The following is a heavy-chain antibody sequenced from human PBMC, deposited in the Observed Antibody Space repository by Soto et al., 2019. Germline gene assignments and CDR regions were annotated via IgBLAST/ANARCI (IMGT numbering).Heavy chain of an antibody. Sequence: SVKVSCKASGYTFTSYYMHWVRQAPGQGLEWMGIINPSGGSTSYAQKFQGRVTMTRDTSTSTVYMELSSLRSEDTAVYYCARDACGGDCYWGYFDYWGQGTLVTGSS. D-gene: IGHD2-21*02. CDR1: GYTFTSYY. CDR2: INPSGGST. V-gene: IGHV1-46*01. CDR3: ARDACGGDCYWGYFDY. J-gene: IGHJ4*02.